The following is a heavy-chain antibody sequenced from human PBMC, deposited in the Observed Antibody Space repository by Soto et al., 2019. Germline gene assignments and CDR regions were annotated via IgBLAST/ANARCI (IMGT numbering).Heavy chain of an antibody. V-gene: IGHV3-11*06. CDR2: ISPTGTQA. CDR1: GFAFSDYY. CDR3: GRDHSVGALVDF. Sequence: GVSLRLSCVASGFAFSDYYMTWIRQAPGKGLEWISYISPTGTQAVYADSLRGRFTISRDNAKNSLYLQINNLRAEDTAVYYWGRDHSVGALVDFCGQGTLVTVSS. D-gene: IGHD1-26*01. J-gene: IGHJ4*02.